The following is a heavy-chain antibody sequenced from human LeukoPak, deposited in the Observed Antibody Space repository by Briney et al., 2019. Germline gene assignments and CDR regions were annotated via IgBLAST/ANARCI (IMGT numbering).Heavy chain of an antibody. V-gene: IGHV4-34*01. CDR3: ARWEGGSYYDFDY. Sequence: PETLSLTCADYVESFRGNYWSWIRHPPGKGLEWTGQINHSGSTNSNPSLKSRVTISVDTSESQFSMKLSSVTAADTAVYYCARWEGGSYYDFDYWGEGALVTVSS. CDR1: VESFRGNY. D-gene: IGHD1-26*01. J-gene: IGHJ4*02. CDR2: INHSGST.